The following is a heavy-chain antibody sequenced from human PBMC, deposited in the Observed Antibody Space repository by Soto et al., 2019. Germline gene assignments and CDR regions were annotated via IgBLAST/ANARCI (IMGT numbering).Heavy chain of an antibody. D-gene: IGHD2-15*01. J-gene: IGHJ5*02. V-gene: IGHV4-31*03. CDR2: IYYSGST. CDR3: AVLLRRVWFDP. Sequence: QVQLQESGPGLVKPSQTLSLTCTVSGGSISSVGYYWSWIRQHPGKGLEWIGYIYYSGSTYYNQSLKSRVTICVDTSKNQFSLKLSSVTAADTAVYYWAVLLRRVWFDPWGQGTLVTVSS. CDR1: GGSISSVGYY.